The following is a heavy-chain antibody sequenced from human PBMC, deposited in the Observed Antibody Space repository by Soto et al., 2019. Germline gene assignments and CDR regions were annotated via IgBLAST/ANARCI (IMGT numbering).Heavy chain of an antibody. CDR3: ARAPPYVWGSYRVNYYYYGMDV. CDR1: GYTVTSYG. J-gene: IGHJ6*02. Sequence: ASVKVSCKASGYTVTSYGISWVRQAPGQGLEWMGWISAYNGNTNYAQKLQGRVTMTTDTSTSTAYMELRSLRSDDTAVYYCARAPPYVWGSYRVNYYYYGMDVQGQRSTGTVSS. D-gene: IGHD3-16*02. V-gene: IGHV1-18*01. CDR2: ISAYNGNT.